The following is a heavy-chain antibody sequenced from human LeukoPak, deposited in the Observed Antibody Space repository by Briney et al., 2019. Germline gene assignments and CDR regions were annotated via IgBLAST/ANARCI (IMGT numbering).Heavy chain of an antibody. D-gene: IGHD6-13*01. CDR1: GGSISSYY. Sequence: PSETLSLTCTDSGGSISSYYWSWIRQPPGKGLEWIGYIYYSGSTNYNPTLKSRVTISVDTSKNQFSLKLSSVTAADTAVYYCARGVFDGSSWYTNWFDPWGQGTLVTVSS. V-gene: IGHV4-59*08. J-gene: IGHJ5*02. CDR3: ARGVFDGSSWYTNWFDP. CDR2: IYYSGST.